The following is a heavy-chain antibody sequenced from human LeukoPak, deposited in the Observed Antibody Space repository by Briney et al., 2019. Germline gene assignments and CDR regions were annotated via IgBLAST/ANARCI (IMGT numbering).Heavy chain of an antibody. J-gene: IGHJ5*02. V-gene: IGHV1-2*02. Sequence: ASVKVSCKASGYTFTDYYMHWVRQAPGQGLEWMGWINPNSGGTNYAQKFQGRVTMTRDTSISTAYMELSRLRSDDTAVYYCARDGDWNDRGWFDPWGQGTLVTVSS. CDR2: INPNSGGT. CDR1: GYTFTDYY. D-gene: IGHD1-1*01. CDR3: ARDGDWNDRGWFDP.